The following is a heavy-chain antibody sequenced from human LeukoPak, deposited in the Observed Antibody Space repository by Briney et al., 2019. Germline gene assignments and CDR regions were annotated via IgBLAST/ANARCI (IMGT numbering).Heavy chain of an antibody. CDR2: FDPEDGET. V-gene: IGHV1-24*01. CDR1: GYTLTELS. Sequence: ASVKVSCKVSGYTLTELSMHWVRQAPGKGLEWMGGFDPEDGETIYAQKFQGRVTMTEDTSTDTAYMELSSLRSEDTAVYYCAGGDKQLLFKRNKGGFDPWGQGTLVTVSS. J-gene: IGHJ5*02. D-gene: IGHD1-1*01. CDR3: AGGDKQLLFKRNKGGFDP.